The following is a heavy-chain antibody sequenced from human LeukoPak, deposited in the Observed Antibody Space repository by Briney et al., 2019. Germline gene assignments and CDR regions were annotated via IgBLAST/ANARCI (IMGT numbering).Heavy chain of an antibody. J-gene: IGHJ4*02. CDR1: GGSFSGYY. V-gene: IGHV4-34*01. CDR3: AAGWLQLDY. D-gene: IGHD5-24*01. CDR2: INHSGST. Sequence: SETLSLTCAVYGGSFSGYYWSWIRQPPGKGLEWIGEINHSGSTNYNPSLKSRVTISVDTSKNQFSLKLCSVTAADTAVYYCAAGWLQLDYWGQGTLVTVSS.